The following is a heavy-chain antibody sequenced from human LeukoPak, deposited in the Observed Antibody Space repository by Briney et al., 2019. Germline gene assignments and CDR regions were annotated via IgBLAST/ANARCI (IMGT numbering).Heavy chain of an antibody. CDR3: TAAAGTGDYFYGMDV. D-gene: IGHD6-13*01. V-gene: IGHV3-23*01. CDR1: GFTFNSYA. Sequence: PGGSLRLSCAGSGFTFNSYAMNWVRQAPGKGLEWVSSITATGDRTDDADSVKGRFSISRDNSKNTLYLQMNGLRAEDTAVYYCTAAAGTGDYFYGMDVWGQGTTVTVSS. J-gene: IGHJ6*02. CDR2: ITATGDRT.